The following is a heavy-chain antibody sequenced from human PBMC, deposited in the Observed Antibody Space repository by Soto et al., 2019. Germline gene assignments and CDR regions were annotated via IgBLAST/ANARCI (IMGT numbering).Heavy chain of an antibody. V-gene: IGHV3-9*01. CDR3: AKDRLASSRGRFDV. CDR2: IGRRRFTL. Sequence: EVKLVESGGGWVQPGRSLRLSCAASGFSFDDYAMHWVRQLPGKGLQWVAGIGRRRFTLGYANSVKGRFTISRDNAQNFLYLHMDDIRAEESALYFCAKDRLASSRGRFDVWGQGTLVTVSS. J-gene: IGHJ4*02. CDR1: GFSFDDYA. D-gene: IGHD2-21*01.